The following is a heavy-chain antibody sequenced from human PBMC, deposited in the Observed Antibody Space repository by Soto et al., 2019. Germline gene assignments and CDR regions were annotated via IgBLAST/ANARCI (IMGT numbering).Heavy chain of an antibody. Sequence: QVQLQESGPGLVKPSGTLSLTCAVSGGSISSSNLWTWVRQPPGKGLEWIGEIYHSGSTNYNPSLKRRVTIPVDKSKKQCSLKVTSVTAADTAVYYCARSPRSIAAGGIDYWGQGILVTVSS. J-gene: IGHJ4*02. CDR1: GGSISSSNL. CDR3: ARSPRSIAAGGIDY. CDR2: IYHSGST. D-gene: IGHD6-13*01. V-gene: IGHV4-4*02.